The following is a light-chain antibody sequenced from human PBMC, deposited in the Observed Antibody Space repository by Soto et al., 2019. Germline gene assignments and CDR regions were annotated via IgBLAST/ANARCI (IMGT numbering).Light chain of an antibody. CDR1: SAHSNYA. Sequence: QHVLTQSPSASASLGASVKLTCTLSSAHSNYAIAWHQQQSEKGPRYLMKLNSDGSHSKGDGIPDRFSGSSSGAERYLTISSLQSEDEADYYCQTWGSGIVVFGGGTKLTDL. CDR3: QTWGSGIVV. J-gene: IGLJ2*01. V-gene: IGLV4-69*01. CDR2: LNSDGSH.